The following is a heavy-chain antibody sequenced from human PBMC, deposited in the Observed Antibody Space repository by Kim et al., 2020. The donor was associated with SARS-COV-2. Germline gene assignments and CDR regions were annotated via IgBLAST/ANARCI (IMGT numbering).Heavy chain of an antibody. J-gene: IGHJ6*02. V-gene: IGHV1-69*01. Sequence: QQFQGRVTVTADESTGTAYMEMSSLRSEDTAVYYCARDPGAAAGLYGMDVWGQGTTVTVSS. CDR3: ARDPGAAAGLYGMDV. D-gene: IGHD6-13*01.